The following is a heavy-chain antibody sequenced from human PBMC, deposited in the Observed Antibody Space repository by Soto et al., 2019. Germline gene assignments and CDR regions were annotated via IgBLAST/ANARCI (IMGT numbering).Heavy chain of an antibody. V-gene: IGHV4-34*01. J-gene: IGHJ6*02. Sequence: SETLSLTCAVYGGSFSGYYWSWIRQPPGKGLEWIGEINHSGSTNYNPSLKSRVTISVDTTKNQFSLKLSSVTAADTAVYYCARGQVILTGYDIKAHYYYGMDVWGQGTTVTVSS. D-gene: IGHD3-9*01. CDR1: GGSFSGYY. CDR3: ARGQVILTGYDIKAHYYYGMDV. CDR2: INHSGST.